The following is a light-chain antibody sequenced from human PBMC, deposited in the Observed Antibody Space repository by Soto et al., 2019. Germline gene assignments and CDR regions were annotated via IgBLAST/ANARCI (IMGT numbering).Light chain of an antibody. J-gene: IGKJ4*01. CDR3: QQRNSWPLT. Sequence: EIVLTQSPATLSLSPGEGATLSCRASQSVTSSLAWYQQKPGQAPSLLIYDYSNRAPGVPARFSGSGSGKNFSLTISSLEPEDFAIYYCQQRNSWPLTFGGGTKVEIK. CDR2: DYS. CDR1: QSVTSS. V-gene: IGKV3-11*01.